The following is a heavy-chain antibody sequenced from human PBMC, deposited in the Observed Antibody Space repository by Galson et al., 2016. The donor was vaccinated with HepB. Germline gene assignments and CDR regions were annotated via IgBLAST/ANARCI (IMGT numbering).Heavy chain of an antibody. J-gene: IGHJ4*01. CDR1: GFSFSSYS. CDR3: ARATTESIYGHFDC. V-gene: IGHV3-21*01. Sequence: SLRLSCAASGFSFSSYSLHWVRQAPGKGLEWVASISGSGYYVFYADSVKGRFTISRDSANNSQSLQMNSLRVEDTALYFGARATTESIYGHFDCWGHGTLVSVSS. D-gene: IGHD3-3*01. CDR2: ISGSGYYV.